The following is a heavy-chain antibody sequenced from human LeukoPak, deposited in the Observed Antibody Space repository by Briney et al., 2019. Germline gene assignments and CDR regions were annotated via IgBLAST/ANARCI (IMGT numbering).Heavy chain of an antibody. CDR3: ARGYYDSSGYYTEFAN. V-gene: IGHV4-4*07. CDR2: IYNSGST. D-gene: IGHD3-22*01. J-gene: IGHJ4*02. CDR1: GGSISSDY. Sequence: SETLSLTCTVSGGSISSDYWSWIRQPAGKGLEWIGRIYNSGSTDYNPSLKSRVTMSADPSKNKFSLKVTSVTAADTAIYYCARGYYDSSGYYTEFANRGQGTLVTVSA.